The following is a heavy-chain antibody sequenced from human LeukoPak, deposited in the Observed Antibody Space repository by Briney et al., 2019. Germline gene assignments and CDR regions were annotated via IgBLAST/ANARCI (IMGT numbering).Heavy chain of an antibody. V-gene: IGHV1-2*02. Sequence: ASVKVSCKASGYTFTGYYMHWVRQAPGQGLEWMGWINPNSGGTNYAQKLQDRVTMTTDTSTSTAYMELRSLRSDDTAVYYCARDLAVVTAFGQHAFDIWGQGTMVTVSS. CDR3: ARDLAVVTAFGQHAFDI. J-gene: IGHJ3*02. CDR2: INPNSGGT. CDR1: GYTFTGYY. D-gene: IGHD2-21*02.